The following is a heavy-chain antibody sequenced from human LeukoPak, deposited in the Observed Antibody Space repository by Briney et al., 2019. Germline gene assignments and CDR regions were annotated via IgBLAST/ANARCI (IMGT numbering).Heavy chain of an antibody. CDR1: GGSISSSSYY. V-gene: IGHV4-39*07. CDR2: IYYSGST. CDR3: ARDPGYGDYRRNDY. Sequence: PSETLSLTCTVSGGSISSSSYYWGWIRQPPGKGLEWIGSIYYSGSTYYNPSLKSRVTISVDTSKNQFSLKLSSVTAADTAVYYCARDPGYGDYRRNDYWGRGTLVTVSS. D-gene: IGHD4-17*01. J-gene: IGHJ4*02.